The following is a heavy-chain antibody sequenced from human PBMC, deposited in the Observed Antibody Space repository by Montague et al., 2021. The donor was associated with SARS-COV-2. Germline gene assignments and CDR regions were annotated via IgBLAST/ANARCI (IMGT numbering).Heavy chain of an antibody. V-gene: IGHV4-59*01. J-gene: IGHJ4*02. CDR2: FHFCGSN. Sequence: SETLSLTCSVSGGSIGSYYWSWLRQPPGKGLEWIGHFHFCGSNTYSSSFTSRVTISIDTPKIQFSLRLSSVTAAATAAYYCARILDPSGTYCLPYWGQGTLVTVSS. D-gene: IGHD3-10*01. CDR1: GGSIGSYY. CDR3: ARILDPSGTYCLPY.